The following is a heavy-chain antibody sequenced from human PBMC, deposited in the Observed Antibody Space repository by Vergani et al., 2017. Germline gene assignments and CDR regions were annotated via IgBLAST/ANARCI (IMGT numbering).Heavy chain of an antibody. CDR3: ARVGRDSSSWYYYYYYMDV. D-gene: IGHD6-13*01. J-gene: IGHJ6*03. CDR1: GGSISSYY. Sequence: QVQLQESGPGLVKPSETLSLTCTVSGGSISSYYWSWIRQPAGKGLEWIGRIYTSGSTNYNPSLKSRVTMSVDTSKNQFSLKLSSVTAADTAVYYCARVGRDSSSWYYYYYYMDVWGKGTMVTVSS. V-gene: IGHV4-4*07. CDR2: IYTSGST.